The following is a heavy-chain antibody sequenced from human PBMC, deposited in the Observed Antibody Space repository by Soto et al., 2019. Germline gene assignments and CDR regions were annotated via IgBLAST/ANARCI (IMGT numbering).Heavy chain of an antibody. D-gene: IGHD2-21*02. J-gene: IGHJ6*02. CDR3: ARRYGGNFDHYYYGMDV. Sequence: VESLKISWKGSGYSFTSYWISWVRQMPGKGLEWMGRIDPSDSYTNYSPSFQGHVTISADKSISTAYLQWSRLKASDTAMYYCARRYGGNFDHYYYGMDVSGQGTTVTVS. V-gene: IGHV5-10-1*01. CDR2: IDPSDSYT. CDR1: GYSFTSYW.